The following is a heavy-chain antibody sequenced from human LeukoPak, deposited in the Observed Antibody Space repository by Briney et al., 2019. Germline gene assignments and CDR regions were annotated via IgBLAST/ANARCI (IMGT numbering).Heavy chain of an antibody. CDR3: ARADSNIAARRIGFDY. CDR2: ISGSSSYI. CDR1: GFTFSDYY. Sequence: PGGSLRLSCAASGFTFSDYYMSWIRQAPGKGLEWVSSISGSSSYIYYADSVKGRFTISRDNAKNSLYLQMNSLRAGDTALYYCARADSNIAARRIGFDYWGQGTLVTVSS. J-gene: IGHJ4*02. D-gene: IGHD6-6*01. V-gene: IGHV3-11*06.